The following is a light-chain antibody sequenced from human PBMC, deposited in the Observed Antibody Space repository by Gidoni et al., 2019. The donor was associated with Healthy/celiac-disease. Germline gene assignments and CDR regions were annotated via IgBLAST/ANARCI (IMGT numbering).Light chain of an antibody. Sequence: DIQMTQSPSTLYASVGDRVTITCRASQSISSWLAWYQQKPGKAPKLLIYKASSLESGVPSRFSGSGSGTEFTLTISSLQPDDFATYYGQQYNSPWTFGQGTKVEIK. CDR1: QSISSW. V-gene: IGKV1-5*03. J-gene: IGKJ1*01. CDR2: KAS. CDR3: QQYNSPWT.